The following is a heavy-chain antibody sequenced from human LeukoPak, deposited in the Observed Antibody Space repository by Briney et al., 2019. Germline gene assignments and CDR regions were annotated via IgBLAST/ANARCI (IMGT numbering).Heavy chain of an antibody. CDR2: IYHSGST. Sequence: SETLSLTCTVSGYSISSGYYWGWIRQSPGKGLEWIGSIYHSGSTYYNPSLKSRVTISVDTSKNQFSLKLSSVTAADTAVYYCARDYNRNDFYGDYRYLQHWGQGTLVTVSS. CDR3: ARDYNRNDFYGDYRYLQH. V-gene: IGHV4-38-2*02. J-gene: IGHJ1*01. D-gene: IGHD4-17*01. CDR1: GYSISSGYY.